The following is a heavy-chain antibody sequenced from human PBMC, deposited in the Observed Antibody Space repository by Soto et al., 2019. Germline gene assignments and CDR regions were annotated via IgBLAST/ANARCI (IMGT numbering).Heavy chain of an antibody. J-gene: IGHJ6*02. V-gene: IGHV3-53*04. Sequence: EVQLVESGGGLVQPGGSLRLSCAASGFTVSSNYMSWVRQAPGKGLEWVSVIYSGGSTYYADSVKGRFTISRHNSKNSLYLQMNSLRAEDTAVYYCARDGLHYYYGMDVWGQGTTVTVSS. CDR3: ARDGLHYYYGMDV. CDR2: IYSGGST. CDR1: GFTVSSNY.